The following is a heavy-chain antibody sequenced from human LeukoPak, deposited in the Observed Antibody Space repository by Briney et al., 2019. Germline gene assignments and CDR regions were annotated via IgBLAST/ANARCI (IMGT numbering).Heavy chain of an antibody. V-gene: IGHV1-69*13. D-gene: IGHD6-13*01. CDR3: ARALYSSSWYHGRGRLEDDY. Sequence: ASVKVSCKASGGTFSSYAISWVRQAPGQGLEWMGGIIPIFGTANYAQKFQGRVTITADESTSTAYMELSSLRSEDTAVYYCARALYSSSWYHGRGRLEDDYWGQGTLVTVSS. CDR1: GGTFSSYA. J-gene: IGHJ4*02. CDR2: IIPIFGTA.